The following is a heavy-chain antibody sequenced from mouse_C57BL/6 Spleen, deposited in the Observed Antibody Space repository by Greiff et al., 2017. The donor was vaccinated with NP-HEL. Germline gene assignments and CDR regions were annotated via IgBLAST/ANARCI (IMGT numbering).Heavy chain of an antibody. CDR1: GYTFTSYW. J-gene: IGHJ3*01. CDR2: IDPSDSYT. V-gene: IGHV1-69*01. Sequence: QVQLQQPGAELVMPGASVKLSCKASGYTFTSYWMHWVKQRPGQGLEWIGEIDPSDSYTNYNQKFKGKSTLTVDKSSSTAYMQLSSLTSEDSAVYYCARSDLSYWGQGTLVTVSA. CDR3: ARSDLSY.